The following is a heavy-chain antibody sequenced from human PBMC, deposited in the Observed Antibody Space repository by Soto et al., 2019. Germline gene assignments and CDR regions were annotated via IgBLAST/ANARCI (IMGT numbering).Heavy chain of an antibody. Sequence: QVQLQESGPGLVKPSQTLSLTCTVSGGSISSGDYYWSWIRQPPGKGLEWIGYIYYSGSTYYNPSLKSRVTISGDTSKNQFSLKLSSVTAADTAVYYCARGQADYGDYWYFDLWGRGTLVTVSS. CDR1: GGSISSGDYY. D-gene: IGHD4-17*01. CDR2: IYYSGST. CDR3: ARGQADYGDYWYFDL. V-gene: IGHV4-30-4*01. J-gene: IGHJ2*01.